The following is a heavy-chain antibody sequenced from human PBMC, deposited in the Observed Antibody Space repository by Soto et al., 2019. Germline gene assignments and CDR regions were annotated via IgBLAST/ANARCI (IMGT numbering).Heavy chain of an antibody. J-gene: IGHJ3*02. CDR2: IKEDGTEK. D-gene: IGHD3-3*02. CDR1: GFPFSTYW. CDR3: ARHHIFAEGAFDI. V-gene: IGHV3-7*01. Sequence: EVQLVESGGGLVQPGGSLRLSCAASGFPFSTYWMTWVRQAPGKGLEWVANIKEDGTEKYYVDSVKGRFTISRDNAENSLYLQMNSLRAEDTALYYCARHHIFAEGAFDIWGQGTMVTVSS.